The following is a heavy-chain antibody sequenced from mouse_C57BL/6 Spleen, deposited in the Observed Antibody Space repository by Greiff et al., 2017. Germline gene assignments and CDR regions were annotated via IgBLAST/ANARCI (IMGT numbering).Heavy chain of an antibody. Sequence: QVQLQQPGAELVRPGSSVKLSCKASGYTFTSYWMHWVKQRPIQGLEWIGNIDPADSDTHYNQKFKDKATLTVDKSSSTAYMQLSSLTSEDSAVXYCAKSVKGYAMDYWGQGTSVTVSS. CDR3: AKSVKGYAMDY. CDR1: GYTFTSYW. CDR2: IDPADSDT. J-gene: IGHJ4*01. V-gene: IGHV1-52*01.